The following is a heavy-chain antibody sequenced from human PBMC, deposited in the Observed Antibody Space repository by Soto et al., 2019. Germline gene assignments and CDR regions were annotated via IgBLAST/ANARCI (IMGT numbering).Heavy chain of an antibody. CDR3: ARDGDVNTGFGKDY. V-gene: IGHV3-33*01. J-gene: IGHJ4*02. CDR2: IWHDGGNK. Sequence: RCVVLGGRRVLKKGLEWVAFIWHDGGNKFYAESVKGRFTISRDNSKNTLYLQMTSLSAEDTAMYYCARDGDVNTGFGKDYWGQGTLVTVSS. CDR1: RCV. D-gene: IGHD3-16*01.